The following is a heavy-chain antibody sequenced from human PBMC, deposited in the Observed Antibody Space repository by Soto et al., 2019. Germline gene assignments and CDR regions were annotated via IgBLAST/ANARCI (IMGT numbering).Heavy chain of an antibody. D-gene: IGHD3-3*01. CDR3: ARRSPPEGYDFWSGYRGLYYGMDV. V-gene: IGHV4-34*01. J-gene: IGHJ6*02. Sequence: SDTLSLTCAVYGGSFSGYYWSWIRQPPGKGLEWIGEINHSGSTNYNPSLKSRVTISVDTSKNQFSLKLSSVTAADTAVYYCARRSPPEGYDFWSGYRGLYYGMDVWGQGTTVTVSS. CDR2: INHSGST. CDR1: GGSFSGYY.